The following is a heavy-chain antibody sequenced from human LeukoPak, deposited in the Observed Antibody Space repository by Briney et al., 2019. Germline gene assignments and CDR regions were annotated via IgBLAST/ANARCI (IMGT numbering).Heavy chain of an antibody. CDR1: GYAFSSCA. J-gene: IGHJ4*02. D-gene: IGHD3-22*01. CDR3: AIHPSDSSGYFSY. Sequence: ASVKVSCKASGYAFSSCAINWVRQAPGQGLEYMGWIDTKTGNPTYAQGFTGRFVFSLDTSVSTAYLQISSLKAEDTAVYYCAIHPSDSSGYFSYWGQGALVTVSS. V-gene: IGHV7-4-1*02. CDR2: IDTKTGNP.